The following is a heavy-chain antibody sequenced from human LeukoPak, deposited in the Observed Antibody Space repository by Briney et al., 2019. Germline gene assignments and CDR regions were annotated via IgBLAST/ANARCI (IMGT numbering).Heavy chain of an antibody. J-gene: IGHJ4*02. CDR3: ARDLKRYCSSTSCDY. CDR2: ISSSSSTI. V-gene: IGHV3-48*01. CDR1: GFTFSSYG. Sequence: GGSLRPSCAASGFTFSSYGMHWVRQAPGKGLEWVSYISSSSSTIYYADSVKGRFTISRDNAKNSLYLQMNSLRAEDTAVYYCARDLKRYCSSTSCDYWGQGTLVTVSS. D-gene: IGHD2-2*01.